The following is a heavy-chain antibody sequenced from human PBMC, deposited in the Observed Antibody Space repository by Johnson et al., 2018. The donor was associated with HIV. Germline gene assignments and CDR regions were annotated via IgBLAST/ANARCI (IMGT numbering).Heavy chain of an antibody. V-gene: IGHV3-30*02. CDR2: IQNDGSNK. CDR1: GFTFSNYG. J-gene: IGHJ3*02. Sequence: VQLVESGGGVVQPGESLRLSCAASGFTFSNYGMHWVRQAPGKGLEWVAFIQNDGSNKYYADSVKCRFIVSRDNAKHSLYLQMNSLRAEDTALYYCARDPTTQYLRLIGDFGSFDIWGQGTMVTVSS. CDR3: ARDPTTQYLRLIGDFGSFDI. D-gene: IGHD2-2*01.